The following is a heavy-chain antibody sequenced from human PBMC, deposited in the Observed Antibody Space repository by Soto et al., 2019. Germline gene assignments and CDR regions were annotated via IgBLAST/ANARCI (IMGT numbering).Heavy chain of an antibody. D-gene: IGHD2-21*01. CDR1: GASITSHY. Sequence: QVQLQESGPGLVKPAEALSLTCTVSGASITSHYWSWIRQPPGKGLEWLGYIYYYSGSTDYNPFLRSRLTMSVDTSKNQLSLRLNSVTDADTAVYYCARPGGIAPAVWYFDLWGRGVLVKVSS. J-gene: IGHJ2*01. CDR3: ARPGGIAPAVWYFDL. CDR2: IYYYSGST. V-gene: IGHV4-59*08.